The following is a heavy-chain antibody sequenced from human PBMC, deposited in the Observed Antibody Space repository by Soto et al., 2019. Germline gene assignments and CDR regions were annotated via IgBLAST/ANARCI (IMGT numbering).Heavy chain of an antibody. CDR3: ARVGRYYFDY. D-gene: IGHD1-26*01. Sequence: SQTRSLTCAISGDSVSSNSVGWNWIRQSPSRGLEWLGRTYYRSKWYNEYAVSVKSRVTINPDTSKNQFSLQLKFVTPEDTAVYYYARVGRYYFDYWGQGTLVTVSS. CDR1: GDSVSSNSVG. V-gene: IGHV6-1*01. J-gene: IGHJ4*02. CDR2: TYYRSKWYN.